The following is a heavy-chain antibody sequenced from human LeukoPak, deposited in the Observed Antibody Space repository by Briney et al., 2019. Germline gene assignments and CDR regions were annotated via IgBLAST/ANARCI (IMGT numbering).Heavy chain of an antibody. D-gene: IGHD3-3*01. Sequence: SETLPLTCAVYGGSFSDYYWTWIRHPPGKGLEWIGEINHSGSPNNNPSLKSRVSISFDTSKNQFSLKLTSVTAADTAVYYCGSRRTAMFGVIKGPIDYWGQGTLVTVSS. CDR2: INHSGSP. J-gene: IGHJ4*02. CDR3: GSRRTAMFGVIKGPIDY. CDR1: GGSFSDYY. V-gene: IGHV4-34*01.